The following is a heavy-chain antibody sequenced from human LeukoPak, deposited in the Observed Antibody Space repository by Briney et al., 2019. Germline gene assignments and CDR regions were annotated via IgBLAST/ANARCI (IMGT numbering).Heavy chain of an antibody. D-gene: IGHD3-10*01. J-gene: IGHJ4*02. CDR2: ISSSGSTI. Sequence: PGGSLRLSCAASGFTFSDYYMSWIRQAPGKGLEWVSYISSSGSTIYYADSVKGRFTISRDIAKNSLYLQMNSLRAEDTAVYYCARDGDYYGSGSYYNEVYYFDYWGQGTLVTVSS. V-gene: IGHV3-11*04. CDR3: ARDGDYYGSGSYYNEVYYFDY. CDR1: GFTFSDYY.